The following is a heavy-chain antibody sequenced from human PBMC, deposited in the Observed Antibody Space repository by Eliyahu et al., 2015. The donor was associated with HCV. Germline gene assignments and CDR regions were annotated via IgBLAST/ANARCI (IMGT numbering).Heavy chain of an antibody. CDR1: GYTFSGYS. D-gene: IGHD3-9*01. J-gene: IGHJ3*01. CDR3: TRGPPPNFDWPGAFDF. Sequence: PGASVKVSCKAPGYTFSGYSIHWVRQAPGQGLEWMGWINPHSGDTESAQKFQGRVTMTRDTSSSTAYIEVNRLTSDDTAVFYCTRGPPPNFDWPGAFDFWGQGTVVTVSS. V-gene: IGHV1-2*02. CDR2: INPHSGDT.